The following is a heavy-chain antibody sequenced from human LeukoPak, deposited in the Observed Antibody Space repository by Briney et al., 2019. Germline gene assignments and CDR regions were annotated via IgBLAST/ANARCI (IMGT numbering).Heavy chain of an antibody. CDR2: INHSGST. Sequence: SETLSLTCAVYGGSFSGYYWSWIRQPPGKGLEWIGEINHSGSTNYNPSPKSRVTISVDTSKNQFSLKLSSVTAADTAVYYCARSKRGRSHNWNYVPLGANWFDPWGQGTLVTVSS. V-gene: IGHV4-34*01. CDR3: ARSKRGRSHNWNYVPLGANWFDP. J-gene: IGHJ5*02. CDR1: GGSFSGYY. D-gene: IGHD1-7*01.